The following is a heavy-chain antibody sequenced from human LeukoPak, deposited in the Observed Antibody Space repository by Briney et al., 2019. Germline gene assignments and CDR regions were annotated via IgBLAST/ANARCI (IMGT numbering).Heavy chain of an antibody. CDR2: VHPDTGYA. CDR1: GYTFTGYY. V-gene: IGHV1-8*02. J-gene: IGHJ5*02. CDR3: ARGPRNDP. D-gene: IGHD1-14*01. Sequence: ASVKVSCKPSGYTFTGYYIHWVRQAAGQGLEWMGWVHPDTGYADYAQKFQGRVTMTSDTSISTAYMELSSLRSNDTAVYFCARGPRNDPWGQGTLVTVSS.